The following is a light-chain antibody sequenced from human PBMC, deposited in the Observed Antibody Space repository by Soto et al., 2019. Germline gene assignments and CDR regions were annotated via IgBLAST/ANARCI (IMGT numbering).Light chain of an antibody. CDR1: QSVGSN. CDR3: QQYNNWPTDRT. Sequence: EIVMTQSPATLSVSPGERATLSCRASQSVGSNLAWYQQQPGQAPRLLIYGASTRAAGIPARFRGSGSGTEFTLTISSLQSEDFAIFFCQQYNNWPTDRTFGQGTKVEIQ. J-gene: IGKJ1*01. V-gene: IGKV3-15*01. CDR2: GAS.